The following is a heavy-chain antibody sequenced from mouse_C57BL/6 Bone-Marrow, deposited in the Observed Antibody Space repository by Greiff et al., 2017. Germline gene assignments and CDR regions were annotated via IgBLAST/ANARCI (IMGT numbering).Heavy chain of an antibody. J-gene: IGHJ1*03. V-gene: IGHV1-81*01. CDR2: IYPRSGNT. Sequence: VQGVESGAELARPGASVKLSCKASGYTFTSYGISWVKQRTGQGLEWIGEIYPRSGNTYYNEKFKGKATLTADKSSSTAYMELRSLTSEDSAVYFCARGKDFWYFDVWGTGTTVTVSS. CDR1: GYTFTSYG. CDR3: ARGKDFWYFDV.